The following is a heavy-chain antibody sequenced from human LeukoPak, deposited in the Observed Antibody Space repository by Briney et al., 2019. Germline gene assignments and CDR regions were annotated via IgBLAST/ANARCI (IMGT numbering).Heavy chain of an antibody. CDR2: IYSGGST. Sequence: GGSLRLSCAASGFTVSSNYMSWVRQAPGKGLEWVSVIYSGGSTYYADSVKGRFTISIDNSKNTLYLQMNSLRAEDTAVYYCASSALGADPFDYWGQGTLVTVSS. CDR1: GFTVSSNY. D-gene: IGHD3-10*01. CDR3: ASSALGADPFDY. V-gene: IGHV3-53*01. J-gene: IGHJ4*02.